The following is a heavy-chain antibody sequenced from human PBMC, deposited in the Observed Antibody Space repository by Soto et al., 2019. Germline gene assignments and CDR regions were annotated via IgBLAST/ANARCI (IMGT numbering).Heavy chain of an antibody. CDR3: ARTSGGYLYYFDY. V-gene: IGHV5-51*01. D-gene: IGHD1-26*01. J-gene: IGHJ4*02. CDR2: IYPGDSDT. Sequence: GESLKISCKGSGYTFRSYWIGWVRQMPGKGLEWMGIIYPGDSDTRYSPSFKGQVTISVDKSTNTAYLQWSSLKASDTAMYFCARTSGGYLYYFDYWGQGTLVTVS. CDR1: GYTFRSYW.